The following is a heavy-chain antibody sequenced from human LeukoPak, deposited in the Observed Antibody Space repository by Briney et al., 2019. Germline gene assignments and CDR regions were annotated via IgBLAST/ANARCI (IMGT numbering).Heavy chain of an antibody. V-gene: IGHV3-7*01. Sequence: GGSLRLSCAASGFTFSSYSMNWVRQAPGKGLEWVANIKQDGSEIYYVDSVRGRFTISRDNAKNSLYLQMNSLRAGDTAVYFCARDNMLGYYFDYWGQGTLVTVSS. J-gene: IGHJ4*02. CDR1: GFTFSSYS. CDR3: ARDNMLGYYFDY. CDR2: IKQDGSEI. D-gene: IGHD1-26*01.